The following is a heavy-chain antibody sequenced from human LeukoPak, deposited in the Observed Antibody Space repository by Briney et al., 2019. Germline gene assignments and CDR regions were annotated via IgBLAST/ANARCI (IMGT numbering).Heavy chain of an antibody. Sequence: ASVKVSCEASGYTFTSYGISWVRQAPGQGLEWMGWFSAYNGNTNYAQKFQGRVSMTTDTSTTTAYMELRSLRSDDTAVYYCARDPDIVASSSYFDFWGRGTLVTVSS. CDR3: ARDPDIVASSSYFDF. CDR2: FSAYNGNT. D-gene: IGHD5-12*01. J-gene: IGHJ4*02. V-gene: IGHV1-18*04. CDR1: GYTFTSYG.